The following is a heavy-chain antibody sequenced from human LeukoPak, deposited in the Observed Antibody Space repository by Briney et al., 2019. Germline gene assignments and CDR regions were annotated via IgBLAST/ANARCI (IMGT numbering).Heavy chain of an antibody. CDR1: GFTFSSYN. V-gene: IGHV3-13*01. J-gene: IGHJ5*02. Sequence: GGSLRLSCAASGFTFSSYNMHWVRQATGKGLEWVSAIGTAGDTYYPGSVKGRFTISRENAKNSLYLQMNSLRAGDTAVYYCARGSNGFDARGWFDPWGQGTLVTVSS. CDR2: IGTAGDT. D-gene: IGHD2/OR15-2a*01. CDR3: ARGSNGFDARGWFDP.